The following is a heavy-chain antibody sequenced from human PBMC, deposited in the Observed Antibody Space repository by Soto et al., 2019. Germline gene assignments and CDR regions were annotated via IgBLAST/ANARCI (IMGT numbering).Heavy chain of an antibody. CDR1: GFTFTKYW. Sequence: GGSLRLSCTASGFTFTKYWMNWVRQAPGKGLEWLANIKEDGSEKFYVDSVKGRFTISRDNAQNSVYLQMNSLRAEDTAVYYCARDEGGVGYYTGPYYYGMDVWGQGTTVTVSS. CDR2: IKEDGSEK. CDR3: ARDEGGVGYYTGPYYYGMDV. J-gene: IGHJ6*02. V-gene: IGHV3-7*03. D-gene: IGHD3-3*01.